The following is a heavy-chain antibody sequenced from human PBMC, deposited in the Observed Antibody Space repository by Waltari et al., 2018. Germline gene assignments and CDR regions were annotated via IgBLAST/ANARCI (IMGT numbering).Heavy chain of an antibody. J-gene: IGHJ5*02. CDR2: IIPIFVTA. Sequence: QVQLVQSGAEVKKPGSSVKVSCKASGGTFSSYAISWVRQDPGQGLAWMGGIIPIFVTANYEQKCQGRVTITADESTSTAYMELSSLRSEDTAVYYCAYSSRVWSWFDPWGQGTLVTVSS. V-gene: IGHV1-69*13. CDR3: AYSSRVWSWFDP. D-gene: IGHD6-13*01. CDR1: GGTFSSYA.